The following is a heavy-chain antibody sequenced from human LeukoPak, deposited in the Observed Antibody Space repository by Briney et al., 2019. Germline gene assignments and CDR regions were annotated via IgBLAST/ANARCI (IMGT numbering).Heavy chain of an antibody. CDR1: GGSFSGYY. J-gene: IGHJ4*02. CDR3: ARLNLEYLYSSGPNDY. Sequence: PSETLSLTCAVYGGSFSGYYWSWIRQTPGKGLEWIGEINHAGTADYNPSLKSRVTISVDTSKNQFSLRLNSVTPADTAVYYCARLNLEYLYSSGPNDYWGQGTLVTVSS. CDR2: INHAGTA. V-gene: IGHV4-34*01. D-gene: IGHD3-10*01.